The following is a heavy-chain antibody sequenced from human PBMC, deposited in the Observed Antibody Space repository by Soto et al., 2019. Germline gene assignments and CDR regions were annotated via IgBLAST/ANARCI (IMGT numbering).Heavy chain of an antibody. D-gene: IGHD4-4*01. CDR1: GGTFSSYA. V-gene: IGHV1-69*11. CDR3: ARVVMTTVPASYYYGMDV. J-gene: IGHJ6*02. Sequence: VKVSCKASGGTFSSYAISWVRQVPGQGCEWMGRIIPFIGTATYAQKLQGRVTITADESTSTAHMELTSLRSEDTVVYYCARVVMTTVPASYYYGMDVWGQGTTVTVSS. CDR2: IIPFIGTA.